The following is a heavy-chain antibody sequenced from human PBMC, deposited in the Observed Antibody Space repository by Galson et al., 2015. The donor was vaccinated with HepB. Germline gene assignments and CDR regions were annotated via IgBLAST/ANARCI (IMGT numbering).Heavy chain of an antibody. V-gene: IGHV4-59*12. D-gene: IGHD5-24*01. CDR3: ANGRDGYNFGSFDY. Sequence: SETLSLTCTVSGGSTSNFYWSWLRQSPGKGLEWIGYVFYGGNTKYNPSLKSRVTISLHASRTQFSLKLNSVSTVDTAVFYCANGRDGYNFGSFDYWGQGLLVTVSS. CDR2: VFYGGNT. J-gene: IGHJ4*02. CDR1: GGSTSNFY.